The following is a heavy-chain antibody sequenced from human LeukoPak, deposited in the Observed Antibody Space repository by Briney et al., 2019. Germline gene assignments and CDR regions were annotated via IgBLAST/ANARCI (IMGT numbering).Heavy chain of an antibody. D-gene: IGHD4/OR15-4a*01. Sequence: GGALKISWKGSGYSFTSYRIGWVRPRPGEGVEGMGIIYPGDSDTRYSPSFQGQVTISADRSISTAYLQWSSLKASDTAMYYCARREYGLADWGQGTLVTVSS. V-gene: IGHV5-51*01. CDR3: ARREYGLAD. J-gene: IGHJ4*02. CDR2: IYPGDSDT. CDR1: GYSFTSYR.